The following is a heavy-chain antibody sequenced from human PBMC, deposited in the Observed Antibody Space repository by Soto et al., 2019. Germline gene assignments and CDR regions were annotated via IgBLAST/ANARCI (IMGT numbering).Heavy chain of an antibody. CDR3: ARELDKNWFDP. CDR1: GGSISSCGYY. D-gene: IGHD3-9*01. Sequence: SETLSLTCTVSGGSISSCGYYWSWIRQHPGKGLEWIGYIYYSGSTYYNPSLKSRVTISVDTSKNQFSLKLSSVTAADTAVYYCARELDKNWFDPWGQGTLVTVSS. V-gene: IGHV4-31*03. J-gene: IGHJ5*02. CDR2: IYYSGST.